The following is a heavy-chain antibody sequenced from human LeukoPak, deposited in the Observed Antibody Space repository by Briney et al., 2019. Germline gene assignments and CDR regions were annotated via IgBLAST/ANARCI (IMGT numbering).Heavy chain of an antibody. CDR1: GFTFDDYG. Sequence: GGSLRLSCAASGFTFDDYGMSWVRQAPGKGLEWVSGINWNGGSTGYADSVKGRFTISRDNAKNSLYLQMNSLRAEDTALYYCARETTSSGGSPSFDYWGQGTLVTVSS. D-gene: IGHD2-15*01. CDR2: INWNGGST. J-gene: IGHJ4*02. CDR3: ARETTSSGGSPSFDY. V-gene: IGHV3-20*04.